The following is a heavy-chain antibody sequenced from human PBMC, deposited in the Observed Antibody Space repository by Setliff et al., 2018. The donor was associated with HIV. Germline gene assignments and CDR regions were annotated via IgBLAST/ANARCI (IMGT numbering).Heavy chain of an antibody. CDR1: GGSFSGYY. CDR2: IIHSGST. Sequence: PSETLSLTCAVYGGSFSGYYWSWIRQPPGKGLEWIGEIIHSGSTNYNPSLKSRVTISVDTSKNQFSLKLSSVTAADTAVYYCARRSGWSLDYWRQGTLVT. CDR3: ARRSGWSLDY. V-gene: IGHV4-34*12. J-gene: IGHJ4*02. D-gene: IGHD6-19*01.